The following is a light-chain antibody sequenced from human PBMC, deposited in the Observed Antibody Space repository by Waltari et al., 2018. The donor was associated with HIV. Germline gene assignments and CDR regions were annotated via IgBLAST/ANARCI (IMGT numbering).Light chain of an antibody. CDR1: QTVGNSD. V-gene: IGKV3-20*01. J-gene: IGKJ1*01. CDR3: QQYARSPWT. Sequence: ELVLTQSPGTLSLSPGERATLSCRASQTVGNSDLAWYQQKPGHAPRLLLYGASTRAADIPYRFSGSGSGTDFTLTFDTLEPEDFAVYYCQQYARSPWTFGQGTKVEIK. CDR2: GAS.